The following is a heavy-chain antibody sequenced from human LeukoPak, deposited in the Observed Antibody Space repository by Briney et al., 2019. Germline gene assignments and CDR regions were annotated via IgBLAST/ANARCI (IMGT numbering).Heavy chain of an antibody. CDR3: ARRRYYDSSGYSRGPFDY. CDR2: IYHSGST. Sequence: SETLSLTCAVSGGSISSSNWWSWVRQPPGKGLEWIGEIYHSGSTNYNPSLKSRVTISVDKSKNQFSLKLSSVTAADTAVYYCARRRYYDSSGYSRGPFDYWGQGTLVTVSS. CDR1: GGSISSSNW. D-gene: IGHD3-22*01. V-gene: IGHV4-4*02. J-gene: IGHJ4*02.